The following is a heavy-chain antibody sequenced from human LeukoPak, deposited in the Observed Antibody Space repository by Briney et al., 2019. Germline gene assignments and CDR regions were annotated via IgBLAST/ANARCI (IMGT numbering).Heavy chain of an antibody. CDR3: ARGGYYYENSGYYYDY. CDR1: GYTFTTFG. V-gene: IGHV1-18*01. CDR2: ISGYNGNT. Sequence: GASVKVSCKTSGYTFTTFGITWVRQAPGQGLEWTGWISGYNGNTNYAQKLQGRVTMTTDTSTTTAYLELRRLRDDDTAVYYCARGGYYYENSGYYYDYWGQGALVTVSS. J-gene: IGHJ4*02. D-gene: IGHD3-22*01.